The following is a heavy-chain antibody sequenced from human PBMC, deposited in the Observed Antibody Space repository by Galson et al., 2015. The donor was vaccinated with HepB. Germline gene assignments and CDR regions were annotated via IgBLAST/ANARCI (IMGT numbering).Heavy chain of an antibody. CDR1: GISLSTSGVG. CDR3: AHRGGYSSGWGFDY. D-gene: IGHD6-19*01. Sequence: PALVKPTQTLTLTCTFSGISLSTSGVGVGWIRQPPGKALEWLALIYWDDDKRYSPSLKSRLTITKDTSKNQVVLTMTNMDPVDTATYYCAHRGGYSSGWGFDYWGQGTLVTVSS. V-gene: IGHV2-5*02. CDR2: IYWDDDK. J-gene: IGHJ4*02.